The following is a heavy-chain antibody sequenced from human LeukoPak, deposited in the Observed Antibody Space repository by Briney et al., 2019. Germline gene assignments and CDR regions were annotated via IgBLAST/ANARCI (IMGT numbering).Heavy chain of an antibody. CDR2: FDPEDGET. D-gene: IGHD3-22*01. CDR3: ATGGKDYDSSGYYYTFGY. CDR1: GYTLTELS. J-gene: IGHJ4*02. V-gene: IGHV1-24*01. Sequence: ASVKVSCKVSGYTLTELSMHWVRQAPGKGLEWMGGFDPEDGETIYAQKFQGRVTMTEDTSTDTAYMELSSLRSEDTAVYYCATGGKDYDSSGYYYTFGYWGQGTPVTVSS.